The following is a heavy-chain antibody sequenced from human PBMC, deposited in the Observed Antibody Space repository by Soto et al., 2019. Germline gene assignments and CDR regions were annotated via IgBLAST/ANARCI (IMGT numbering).Heavy chain of an antibody. CDR2: IYPDDFDS. V-gene: IGHV5-51*01. CDR3: TRREYSYGYFAS. CDR1: GYRFTTYW. J-gene: IGHJ4*02. Sequence: GESLKISCKASGYRFTTYWIAWVRQMPGKGLEWMGIIYPDDFDSRDSPSFQGDVTISVDKSTSTAYLEWSSLKASDTAMYYYTRREYSYGYFASWGQGTKVTVSS. D-gene: IGHD5-12*01.